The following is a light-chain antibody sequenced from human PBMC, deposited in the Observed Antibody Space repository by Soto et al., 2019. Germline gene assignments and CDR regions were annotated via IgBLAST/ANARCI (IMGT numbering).Light chain of an antibody. CDR3: QQYNSYSVT. J-gene: IGKJ1*01. V-gene: IGKV1-5*01. Sequence: GDRVTITCLASQSISSWLAWYQQKPGKAPKLLIYDASSLESGVPSRFSGSGSGTEFTLTISSLQPDDFATYYCQQYNSYSVTFGQGTKVEIK. CDR1: QSISSW. CDR2: DAS.